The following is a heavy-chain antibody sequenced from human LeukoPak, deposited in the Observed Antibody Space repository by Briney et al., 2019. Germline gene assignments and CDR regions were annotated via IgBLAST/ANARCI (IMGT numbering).Heavy chain of an antibody. CDR3: AKEEQYSYAI. CDR2: ISYDGSNK. J-gene: IGHJ4*02. D-gene: IGHD5-18*01. CDR1: GFTLSSYG. Sequence: GGSLRLSCAASGFTLSSYGMHWVRQAPGKGLEWVAVISYDGSNKYYADSVKRRFTISRDNSKNTLYLQMNSLRAEDTAVYYCAKEEQYSYAIWGQGTLVTVSS. V-gene: IGHV3-30*18.